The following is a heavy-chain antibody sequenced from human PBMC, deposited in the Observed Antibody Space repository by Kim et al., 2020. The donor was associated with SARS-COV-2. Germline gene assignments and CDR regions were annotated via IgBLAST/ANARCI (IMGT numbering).Heavy chain of an antibody. CDR3: ARGPGRYYGSGSRTRRWFDP. D-gene: IGHD3-10*01. CDR2: INHSGST. CDR1: GGSFSGYY. V-gene: IGHV4-34*01. J-gene: IGHJ5*02. Sequence: SETLSLTCAVYGGSFSGYYWSWIRQPPGKGLEWIGEINHSGSTNYNPSLKSRVTISVDTSKNQFSLKLSSVTAADTAVYYCARGPGRYYGSGSRTRRWFDPWGQGTLVTVSS.